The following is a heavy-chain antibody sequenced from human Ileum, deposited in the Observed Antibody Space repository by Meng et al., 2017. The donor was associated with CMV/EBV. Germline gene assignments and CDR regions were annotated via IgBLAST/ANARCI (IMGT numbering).Heavy chain of an antibody. V-gene: IGHV3-74*03. Sequence: APGFTFSNNYMHWVRQAPGKGLVWVSRISNDGSGTTYADSVKGRFTMSRDNAKNTLYLQMNSLRAEDTAVYYCARADRRSGDSSLDYWGQGALVTVSS. CDR3: ARADRRSGDSSLDY. CDR1: GFTFSNNY. CDR2: ISNDGSGT. D-gene: IGHD2-15*01. J-gene: IGHJ4*02.